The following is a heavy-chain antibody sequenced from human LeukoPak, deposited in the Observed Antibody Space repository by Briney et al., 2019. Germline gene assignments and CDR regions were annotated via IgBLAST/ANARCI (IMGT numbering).Heavy chain of an antibody. J-gene: IGHJ4*02. V-gene: IGHV4-59*08. Sequence: SETLSLTCTVSGGSISSYYWSWIRQPPGKGLEWIGYIYYSGSTNYNPSLKSRVTISVDTSKNQFSLKLSSVTAAGTAVYYCARLGGGHPERRPFDYWGQGTLVTVSS. D-gene: IGHD1-1*01. CDR3: ARLGGGHPERRPFDY. CDR1: GGSISSYY. CDR2: IYYSGST.